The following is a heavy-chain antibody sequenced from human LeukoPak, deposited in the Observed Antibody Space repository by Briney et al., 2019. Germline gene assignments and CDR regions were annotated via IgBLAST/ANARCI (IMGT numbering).Heavy chain of an antibody. J-gene: IGHJ6*02. V-gene: IGHV1-2*02. Sequence: GASVKVSCKASGYTFTGYYMHWVRQAPGQGLEWMALINPNSGGTNSAQKFQGRVTMTRDTSISTAYMDLSRLRSDDTAVYYCARPLGPASIAPYGMDVWGQGTTVTVSS. CDR3: ARPLGPASIAPYGMDV. CDR1: GYTFTGYY. D-gene: IGHD6-6*01. CDR2: INPNSGGT.